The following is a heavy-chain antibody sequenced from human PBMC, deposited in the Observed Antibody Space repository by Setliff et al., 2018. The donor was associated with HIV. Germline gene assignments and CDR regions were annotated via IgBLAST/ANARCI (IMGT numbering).Heavy chain of an antibody. CDR3: ARAKSLVWGVNYFDY. Sequence: SETLSLTCTVSGGSISSGGYYWSWIRQHPGKGLEWIGFIYYSGSTYHNPSLKSRVTISVDTSKNQFSLKLNSVTAADTAVYYCARAKSLVWGVNYFDYWGQGTLVTVSS. CDR2: IYYSGST. J-gene: IGHJ4*02. D-gene: IGHD3-10*01. V-gene: IGHV4-31*03. CDR1: GGSISSGGYY.